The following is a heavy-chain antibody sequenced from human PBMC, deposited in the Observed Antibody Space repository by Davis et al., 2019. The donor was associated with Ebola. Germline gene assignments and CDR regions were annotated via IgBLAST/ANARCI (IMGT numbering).Heavy chain of an antibody. J-gene: IGHJ4*02. Sequence: PGGSLRLSCAASGFIFSNYAMSWVRQAPGGGLEWVAGISVTGADIKYADSVRGRFSISRDDSKSTLYLQMDSLRVEDTAVFYCAEGGTNNFLGANWGQGTLVTVSS. CDR3: AEGGTNNFLGAN. V-gene: IGHV3-23*01. D-gene: IGHD2-8*01. CDR1: GFIFSNYA. CDR2: ISVTGADI.